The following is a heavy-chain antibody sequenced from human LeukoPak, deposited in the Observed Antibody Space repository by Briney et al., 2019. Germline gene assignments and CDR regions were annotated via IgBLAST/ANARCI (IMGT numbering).Heavy chain of an antibody. V-gene: IGHV3-20*01. CDR2: INWNGGST. CDR1: GFTFDDYG. Sequence: PGGSLRLSCAASGFTFDDYGMSWVRQAPGKGLEWVSGINWNGGSTGYADSVKGRFTISRDNAKNSLYLQMNSLRAEDTALYHCARDSDLDWGPDFDYWGQGTLVTVSS. J-gene: IGHJ4*02. D-gene: IGHD3/OR15-3a*01. CDR3: ARDSDLDWGPDFDY.